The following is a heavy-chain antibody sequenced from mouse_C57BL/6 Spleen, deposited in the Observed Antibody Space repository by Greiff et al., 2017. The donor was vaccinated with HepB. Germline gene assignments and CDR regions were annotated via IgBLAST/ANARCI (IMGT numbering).Heavy chain of an antibody. J-gene: IGHJ4*01. V-gene: IGHV1-64*01. CDR2: IHPNSGST. CDR1: GYTFTSYW. Sequence: QVQLQQPGAELVKPGASVKLSCKASGYTFTSYWMHWVKQRPGQGLEWIGMIHPNSGSTNYNEKFKSKATLTVDKSSSTAYMQLSSLTSEDSAVYYCAGTIQGGYYAMDYWGQGTSVTVSS. D-gene: IGHD3-2*02. CDR3: AGTIQGGYYAMDY.